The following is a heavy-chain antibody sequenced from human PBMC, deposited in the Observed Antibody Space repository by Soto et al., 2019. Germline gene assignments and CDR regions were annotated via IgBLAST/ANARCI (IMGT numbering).Heavy chain of an antibody. Sequence: EVQLLESGGDVVRPGGSLRLSCAASGFTFSSYAMGWVRQAPGKGLEWVAGVSRVGTYIFYADSVRGRFSISRDNSRDTVDLYMNALRGDDTAVYFCVKYTVTEDLGESWGQGTLVSVSS. V-gene: IGHV3-23*03. CDR3: VKYTVTEDLGES. CDR2: VSRVGTYI. D-gene: IGHD3-16*01. J-gene: IGHJ5*02. CDR1: GFTFSSYA.